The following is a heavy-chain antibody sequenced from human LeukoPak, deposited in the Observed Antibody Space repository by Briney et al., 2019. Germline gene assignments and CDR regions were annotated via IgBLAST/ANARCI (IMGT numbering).Heavy chain of an antibody. CDR1: GYTFTGYY. D-gene: IGHD6-6*01. V-gene: IGHV3-30*18. CDR3: AKDFRSSSGDV. CDR2: ISYDGSNK. Sequence: SCKASGYTFTGYYMHWVRQAPGKGLEWVAVISYDGSNKYYADSVKGRFTISRDNSKNTLYLQMNSLRAEDTAVYYCAKDFRSSSGDVWGKGTTVTVSS. J-gene: IGHJ6*04.